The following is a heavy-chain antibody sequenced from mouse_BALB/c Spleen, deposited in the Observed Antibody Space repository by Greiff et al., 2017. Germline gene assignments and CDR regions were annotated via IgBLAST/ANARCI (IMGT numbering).Heavy chain of an antibody. Sequence: VKLQQPGAELVKPGASVKLSCKASGYTFTSYYMYWVKQRPGQGLEWIGGINPSNGGTNFNEKFKSKATLTVDKSSSTAYMQLSSLTSEDSAVYYCTRQGTTEGYWYFDVWGAGTTVTVSS. J-gene: IGHJ1*01. CDR1: GYTFTSYY. D-gene: IGHD1-1*01. V-gene: IGHV1S81*02. CDR2: INPSNGGT. CDR3: TRQGTTEGYWYFDV.